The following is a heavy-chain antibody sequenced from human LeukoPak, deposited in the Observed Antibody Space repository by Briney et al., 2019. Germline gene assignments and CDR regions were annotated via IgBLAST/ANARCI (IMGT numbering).Heavy chain of an antibody. Sequence: PTGGSLRLSCAASGFTFSSNAMSWVRQAPGKGLEWLSAISGNGGSTYYADSVMGRFTISRDNSKNTLYLQMNSLRAEDTAVYYCAKRSSGYSFDYWGQGTLVTVSS. CDR1: GFTFSSNA. CDR3: AKRSSGYSFDY. J-gene: IGHJ4*02. D-gene: IGHD3-22*01. V-gene: IGHV3-23*01. CDR2: ISGNGGST.